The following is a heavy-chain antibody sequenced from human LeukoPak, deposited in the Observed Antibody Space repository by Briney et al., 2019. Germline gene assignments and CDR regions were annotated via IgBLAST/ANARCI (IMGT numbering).Heavy chain of an antibody. CDR2: IYSGGST. Sequence: GRSLRLSCAASGFTVSSNYMSWVRQAPGKGLEWVSVIYSGGSTYYADSVKGRFTISRDNSKNTLYLQMNSLRVEDTAVYYCVRDFGVGWYGDYWGLGTLVTVSS. CDR3: VRDFGVGWYGDY. D-gene: IGHD6-19*01. CDR1: GFTVSSNY. J-gene: IGHJ4*02. V-gene: IGHV3-66*01.